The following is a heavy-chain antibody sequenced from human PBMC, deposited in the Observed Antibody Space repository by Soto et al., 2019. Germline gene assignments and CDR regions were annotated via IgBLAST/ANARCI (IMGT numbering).Heavy chain of an antibody. CDR2: ISGSGGST. V-gene: IGHV3-23*01. CDR3: AKDWYYYDSSGYF. Sequence: GSLSLSCASSGFTFSSYAMSWVRQAPGKGLEWVSAISGSGGSTYYADSVKGRFTISRDNSKNTLYLQMNSLRAEDTAVYYCAKDWYYYDSSGYFWGQGTLVTVSS. D-gene: IGHD3-22*01. J-gene: IGHJ4*02. CDR1: GFTFSSYA.